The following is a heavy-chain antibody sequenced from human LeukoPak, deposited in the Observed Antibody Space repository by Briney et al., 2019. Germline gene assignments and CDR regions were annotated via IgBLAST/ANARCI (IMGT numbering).Heavy chain of an antibody. CDR1: GYTFTGYY. J-gene: IGHJ6*02. D-gene: IGHD5-18*01. V-gene: IGHV1-2*04. CDR2: INPNSGGT. Sequence: ASVKVSCKASGYTFTGYYMHWVRQAPGQGLEWMGWINPNSGGTNYAQKFQGWVTMTRDTSISTAYMELSRLRSDDTAVYYCARADTAMVNYYGMDVWGQGTTVTVS. CDR3: ARADTAMVNYYGMDV.